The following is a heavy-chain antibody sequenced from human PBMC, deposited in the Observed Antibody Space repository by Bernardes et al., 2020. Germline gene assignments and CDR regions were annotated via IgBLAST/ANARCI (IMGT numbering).Heavy chain of an antibody. CDR1: GFTFSSYA. Sequence: VGSLRRSCAASGFTFSSYAMNWVRQAPGKGLEWVSAISGSGSTTYYADSVKGRVTISRDNSKNTLFLQMNSLRAEDTAVYYCAKESSRYAFFDYWGQGTLVTVSS. CDR2: ISGSGSTT. D-gene: IGHD5-12*01. V-gene: IGHV3-23*01. J-gene: IGHJ4*02. CDR3: AKESSRYAFFDY.